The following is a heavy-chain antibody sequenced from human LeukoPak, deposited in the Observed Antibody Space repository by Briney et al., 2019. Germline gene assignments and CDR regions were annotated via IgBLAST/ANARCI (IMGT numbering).Heavy chain of an antibody. CDR3: ARTGYYDSNHPRFDP. CDR1: GGSISSYY. CDR2: VYTSGST. V-gene: IGHV4-4*07. Sequence: PSETLSLTCTVSGGSISSYYWSWIRQPAGKGLEWIGRVYTSGSTNYNPSLKSRVTMSADTSKNQFSLKLSSVTAADTAVYYCARTGYYDSNHPRFDPWGQGTLVTVSS. J-gene: IGHJ5*02. D-gene: IGHD3-22*01.